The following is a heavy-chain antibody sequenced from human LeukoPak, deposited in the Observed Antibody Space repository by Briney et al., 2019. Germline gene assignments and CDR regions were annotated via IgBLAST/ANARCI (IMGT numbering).Heavy chain of an antibody. D-gene: IGHD1-1*01. J-gene: IGHJ1*01. Sequence: GRSLRLSCAXSGFTFSSYGMHWVRQAPGKGLEWVAVIWYDGSNKYYADSVKGRFTISRDNSKNTLYLQMNSLRAEDTAVYYCARGTVEYFQHWGQGTLVTVSS. V-gene: IGHV3-33*01. CDR1: GFTFSSYG. CDR3: ARGTVEYFQH. CDR2: IWYDGSNK.